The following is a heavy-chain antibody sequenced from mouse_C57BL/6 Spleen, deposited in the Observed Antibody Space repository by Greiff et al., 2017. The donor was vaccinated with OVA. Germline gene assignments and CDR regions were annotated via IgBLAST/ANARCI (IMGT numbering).Heavy chain of an antibody. CDR3: VFYYYGTTFAY. D-gene: IGHD1-1*01. V-gene: IGHV1-50*01. J-gene: IGHJ3*01. Sequence: QVQLQQPGAELVKPGASVKLSCKASGYTFTSYWMQWVKQRPGQGLEWIGEIDPSDSYTNYNQKFKGKATLTVDTSSSTAYMQLSSLTSEDSAVDYCVFYYYGTTFAYWGQGTLVTVSA. CDR1: GYTFTSYW. CDR2: IDPSDSYT.